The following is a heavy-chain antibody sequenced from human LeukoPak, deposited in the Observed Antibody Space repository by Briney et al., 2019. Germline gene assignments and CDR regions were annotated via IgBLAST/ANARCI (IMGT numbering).Heavy chain of an antibody. CDR2: VDSDDGER. Sequence: ASVKVSCKVSGYTLTDLSMHWVRQAPGKGLEWMGGVDSDDGERLYAQKFQGRVTMTEGAFIDTAYMELSGLRSDDTAVYFCATEVGSRYFEYWGQGALVTVSS. CDR1: GYTLTDLS. D-gene: IGHD6-19*01. J-gene: IGHJ4*02. CDR3: ATEVGSRYFEY. V-gene: IGHV1-24*01.